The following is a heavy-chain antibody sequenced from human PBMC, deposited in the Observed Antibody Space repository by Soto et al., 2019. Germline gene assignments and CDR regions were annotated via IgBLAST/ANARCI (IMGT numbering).Heavy chain of an antibody. J-gene: IGHJ6*02. V-gene: IGHV3-13*04. D-gene: IGHD3-22*01. CDR1: GFTFSSYD. Sequence: AGGSLRLSCAASGFTFSSYDMQWVRQATGKGLEWVSAIGTAGDTYYPGSEKGRFTISRENAKNSLYLQMNSLRAGDTAVYYCARSPPGGYHYYYGMDVWGQGTTVTVSS. CDR3: ARSPPGGYHYYYGMDV. CDR2: IGTAGDT.